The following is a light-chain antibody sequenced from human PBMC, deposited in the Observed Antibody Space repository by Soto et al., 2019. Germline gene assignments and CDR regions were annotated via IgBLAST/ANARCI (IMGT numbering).Light chain of an antibody. CDR1: QSISSW. V-gene: IGKV1-5*01. Sequence: DIQMTQSPSTLSATSGERVTITCRASQSISSWLAWYQHKTGKAPKLLIYDASNLDSGVPSRFSGSGSGTEFSLTISNLQPDDCATYYCKQYENYWTFGQGTRVEIK. CDR2: DAS. CDR3: KQYENYWT. J-gene: IGKJ1*01.